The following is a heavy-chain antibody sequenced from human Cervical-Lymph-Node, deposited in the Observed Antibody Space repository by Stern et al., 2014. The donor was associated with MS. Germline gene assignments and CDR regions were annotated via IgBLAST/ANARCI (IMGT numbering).Heavy chain of an antibody. CDR3: ARDEPITGTTSGMDV. CDR1: GFTFSSYS. CDR2: ISSSSSTI. J-gene: IGHJ6*02. Sequence: EMQLVESGGGLVQPGGSLRLSCAASGFTFSSYSMNWVRQAPGKGLEWVSYISSSSSTIYYADSVKGRFTISRDNAKNSLYLQMNSLRDEDTAVYYCARDEPITGTTSGMDVWGQGTTVTVSS. D-gene: IGHD1-7*01. V-gene: IGHV3-48*02.